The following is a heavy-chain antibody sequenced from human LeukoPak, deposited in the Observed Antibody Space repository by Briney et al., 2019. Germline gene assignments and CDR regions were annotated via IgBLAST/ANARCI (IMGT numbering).Heavy chain of an antibody. D-gene: IGHD3-10*01. V-gene: IGHV3-7*01. CDR2: IKQDGSEK. CDR1: GFTFSSSW. Sequence: SGGSLRLSCAASGFTFSSSWMSWVRQAPGKGLEWVANIKQDGSEKYYVDSVKGRFTISRDNAKNSLYLQMNSLSAEDTAVYYCARPYYYGSGSPNSDYRGQGTLVTVSS. J-gene: IGHJ4*02. CDR3: ARPYYYGSGSPNSDY.